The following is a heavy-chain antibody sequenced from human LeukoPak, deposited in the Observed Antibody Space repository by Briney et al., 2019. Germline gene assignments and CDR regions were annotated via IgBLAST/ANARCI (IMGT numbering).Heavy chain of an antibody. CDR3: AKDRSGTGYYFDF. V-gene: IGHV3-30*18. J-gene: IGHJ4*02. D-gene: IGHD3-10*01. CDR2: ISYDGSNK. Sequence: GGSLRLSCAVSGFTFNTYGIHWVRQTPGKGLEWVALISYDGSNKYYADSVKGRFTISRDNSKNTLYLQMDSLRAEDTAVYYCAKDRSGTGYYFDFWGQGTLVTVSS. CDR1: GFTFNTYG.